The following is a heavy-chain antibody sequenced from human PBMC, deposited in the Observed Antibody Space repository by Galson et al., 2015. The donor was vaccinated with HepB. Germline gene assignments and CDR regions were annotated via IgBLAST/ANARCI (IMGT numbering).Heavy chain of an antibody. J-gene: IGHJ4*02. CDR1: GFTVSSNY. CDR3: ARVGYSSSLGAFDY. CDR2: TYSGGST. Sequence: SLRLSCAASGFTVSSNYMSWVRQAPGKGLEWVSVTYSGGSTYYADSVKGRFTISRDNSKNTLYLQMNSLRAEDTAVYYCARVGYSSSLGAFDYWGQGTLVTVSS. D-gene: IGHD6-13*01. V-gene: IGHV3-66*02.